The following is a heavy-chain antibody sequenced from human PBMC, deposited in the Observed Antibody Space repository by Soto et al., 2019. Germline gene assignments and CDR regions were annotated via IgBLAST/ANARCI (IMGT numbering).Heavy chain of an antibody. Sequence: GESLKISCNGSGYNFTTSWICWVGQMPGKGLEWMGIIYPGDSETKYSPDFEGQVTISADRSTNTAYLQWRSLRASDTAMYYCARLGFPGAIYFDSWGLGTLVTVSS. J-gene: IGHJ4*02. V-gene: IGHV5-51*01. CDR3: ARLGFPGAIYFDS. CDR2: IYPGDSET. CDR1: GYNFTTSW.